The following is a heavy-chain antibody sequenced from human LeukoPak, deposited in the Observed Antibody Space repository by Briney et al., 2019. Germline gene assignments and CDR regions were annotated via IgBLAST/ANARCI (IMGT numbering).Heavy chain of an antibody. CDR2: IIPILGIA. D-gene: IGHD4-23*01. CDR1: GGTFSSYA. J-gene: IGHJ4*02. CDR3: ARAPNLYGGFDY. Sequence: SVKVSCKASGGTFSSYAISWVRQAPGQGLEWTGRIIPILGIANYAQKFQGRVTITADKSTSTAYMELSSLRSEDTAVYYCARAPNLYGGFDYWGQGTLVTVSS. V-gene: IGHV1-69*04.